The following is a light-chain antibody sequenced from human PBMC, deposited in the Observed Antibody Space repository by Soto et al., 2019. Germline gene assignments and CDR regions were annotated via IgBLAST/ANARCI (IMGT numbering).Light chain of an antibody. CDR3: CAYSGPNNVR. V-gene: IGLV2-8*01. CDR1: SSDVGGYQY. J-gene: IGLJ2*01. Sequence: QSALTQPPSASGSPGQSVTISCTGTSSDVGGYQYVSWFQQKSGKAPKLIIYAVNERPSGVPDRFFGSKSANTASLTVSGIQAEDEDEYNCCAYSGPNNVRFGGGTKLTVL. CDR2: AVN.